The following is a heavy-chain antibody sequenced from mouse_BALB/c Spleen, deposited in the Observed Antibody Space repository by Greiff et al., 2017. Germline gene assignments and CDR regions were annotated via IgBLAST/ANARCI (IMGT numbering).Heavy chain of an antibody. CDR2: INPSNGGT. CDR3: ARSGGITTATSRFAY. J-gene: IGHJ3*01. V-gene: IGHV1S81*02. D-gene: IGHD1-2*01. Sequence: QVQLQQSGAELVKPGASVKLSCKASGYTFTSYYMYWVKQRPGQGLEWIGEINPSNGGTNFNEKFKSKATLTVDKSSSTAYMQLSSLTSEDSAVYYCARSGGITTATSRFAYWGQGTLVTVSA. CDR1: GYTFTSYY.